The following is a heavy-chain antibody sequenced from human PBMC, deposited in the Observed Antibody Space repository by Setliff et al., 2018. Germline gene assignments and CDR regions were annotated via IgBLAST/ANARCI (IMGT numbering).Heavy chain of an antibody. CDR2: IYPGDSDT. D-gene: IGHD2-2*02. CDR3: ARLPGYIDAFDI. Sequence: PGESLKISCKGSGYKFTSNWIDWVRQMPGKGLEWMGLIYPGDSDTRYSPSLQGQVTISVDKSINTAYLQWSSLKASDTAMYYCARLPGYIDAFDIWGQGTMVTVSS. CDR1: GYKFTSNW. J-gene: IGHJ3*02. V-gene: IGHV5-51*01.